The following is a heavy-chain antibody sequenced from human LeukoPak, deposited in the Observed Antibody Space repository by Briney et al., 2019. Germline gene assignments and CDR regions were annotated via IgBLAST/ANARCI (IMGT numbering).Heavy chain of an antibody. CDR3: ARDGIYGDYFY. D-gene: IGHD4-17*01. J-gene: IGHJ4*02. V-gene: IGHV3-66*01. CDR2: IYSGGGT. CDR1: GFTVSSNY. Sequence: PGGSLRLSCAASGFTVSSNYMSWVRQAPGKGLEWVSVIYSGGGTYYADSVKGRFTISRDNSKNTLYLQMNSLRAEDTAVYYCARDGIYGDYFYWGQGTLVTVSS.